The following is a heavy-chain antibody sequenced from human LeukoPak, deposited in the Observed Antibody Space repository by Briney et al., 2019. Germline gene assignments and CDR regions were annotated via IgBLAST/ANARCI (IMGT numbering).Heavy chain of an antibody. D-gene: IGHD1-14*01. J-gene: IGHJ6*04. CDR3: ARNFPGRTEDV. V-gene: IGHV4-59*01. CDR2: IYQTTT. Sequence: SETLSLTCTVSGDSMSSYFWTWVRQFPGKGLEWVGYIYQTTTTYNPSLKGRATISADMSQNQLSLKVTSVTAADTAVYYCARNFPGRTEDVWGKGTAVIVSS. CDR1: GDSMSSYF.